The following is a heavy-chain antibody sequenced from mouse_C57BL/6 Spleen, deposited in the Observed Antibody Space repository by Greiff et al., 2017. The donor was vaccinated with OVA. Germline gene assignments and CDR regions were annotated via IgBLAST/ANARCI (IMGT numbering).Heavy chain of an antibody. CDR1: GYSITSGYY. CDR2: ISYDGSN. D-gene: IGHD2-4*01. Sequence: EVQRVESGPGLVKPSQSLSLTCSVTGYSITSGYYWNWIRQFPGNKLEWMGYISYDGSNNYNPSLKNRISITRDTSKNQFFLKLNSVTTEDTATYYCARSYDYDSPFAYWGQGTLVTVSA. V-gene: IGHV3-6*01. CDR3: ARSYDYDSPFAY. J-gene: IGHJ3*01.